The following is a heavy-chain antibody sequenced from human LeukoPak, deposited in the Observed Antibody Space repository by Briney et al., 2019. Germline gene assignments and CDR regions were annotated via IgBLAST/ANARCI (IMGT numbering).Heavy chain of an antibody. J-gene: IGHJ4*02. CDR2: ISGSGDDT. V-gene: IGHV3-23*01. CDR1: GFPFSSYA. CDR3: AKDPLNTLMVSPTFDY. Sequence: GGSLRLSCVVSGFPFSSYAMSWVRQAPGKGLEWVSGISGSGDDTYYAASVKGRFIVSRDTSKNTLYLQMNSLRAEDTAVYYCAKDPLNTLMVSPTFDYWGQGTLVTVSS. D-gene: IGHD5-18*01.